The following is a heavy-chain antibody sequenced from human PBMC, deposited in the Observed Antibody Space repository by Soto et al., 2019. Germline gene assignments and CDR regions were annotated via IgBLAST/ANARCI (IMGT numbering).Heavy chain of an antibody. CDR1: GGSISSYY. D-gene: IGHD3-3*01. CDR2: IYYSGST. Sequence: SETLSLTCTVSGGSISSYYWSWIRQPPGKGLEGIGYIYYSGSTNYHPSLKSRVTISVDTSKNQFSLKLSSVTAADPAVYYCARDRNNDFWSGYPEGNWFDPWGQGTLVTVSS. J-gene: IGHJ5*02. V-gene: IGHV4-59*01. CDR3: ARDRNNDFWSGYPEGNWFDP.